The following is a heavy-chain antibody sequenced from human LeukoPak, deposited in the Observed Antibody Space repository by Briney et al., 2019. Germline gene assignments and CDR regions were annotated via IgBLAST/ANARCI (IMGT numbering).Heavy chain of an antibody. J-gene: IGHJ4*02. V-gene: IGHV4-30-2*01. D-gene: IGHD2-2*01. CDR1: GGSISSGGYY. CDR3: AREAWSASSDY. Sequence: SETLSLTCTVSGGSISSGGYYWSWNRQPPGKGLEWIGYIYHSGSTYYNPSLKSRVTISVDRSKNQFSLKLSSVTAADTAVYYCAREAWSASSDYWGQGTLVTVSS. CDR2: IYHSGST.